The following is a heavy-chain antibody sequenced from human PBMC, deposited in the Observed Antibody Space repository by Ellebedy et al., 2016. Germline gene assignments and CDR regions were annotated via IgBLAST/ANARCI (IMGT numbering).Heavy chain of an antibody. Sequence: SETLSLTCTVSGGSISSGDYYWSWIRQPPGKGLEWIGYIYYSGSTYYNPSLKSRVTISVDTSKNQFSLKVSSVTAADTAVYYCARRWDSDYYPPDYWGQGTLVTVSS. J-gene: IGHJ4*02. CDR1: GGSISSGDYY. CDR2: IYYSGST. V-gene: IGHV4-30-4*02. CDR3: ARRWDSDYYPPDY. D-gene: IGHD4-11*01.